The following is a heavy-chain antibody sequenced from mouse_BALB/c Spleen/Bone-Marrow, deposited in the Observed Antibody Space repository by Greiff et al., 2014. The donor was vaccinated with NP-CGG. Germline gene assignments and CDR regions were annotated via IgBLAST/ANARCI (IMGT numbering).Heavy chain of an antibody. CDR2: INPYNDGT. Sequence: EVQLVESGPELVKPGASVKMSCKAPGYTFTSYVMHWVKQKPGQGLEWIGYINPYNDGTKYNEKFKGKATLTSDKSSSTAYMELSSLTSEDSAVYYCARKVWYYAMDYWGQGTSVTVSS. V-gene: IGHV1-14*01. J-gene: IGHJ4*01. CDR3: ARKVWYYAMDY. D-gene: IGHD2-10*02. CDR1: GYTFTSYV.